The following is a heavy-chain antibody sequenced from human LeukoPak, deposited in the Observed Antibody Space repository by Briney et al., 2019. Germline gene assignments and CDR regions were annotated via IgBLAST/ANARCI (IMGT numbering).Heavy chain of an antibody. D-gene: IGHD1-7*01. Sequence: PGGSLRLSCAASGFTFSSYSMNWVRQAPGKGLEWVSYINSRSSSIDYAGSVKGRFTISRDNAKNSLYLQINSLRAEDTAIYYCAREPNFDDRAFDYWGQGTLVTVSS. CDR2: INSRSSSI. CDR3: AREPNFDDRAFDY. V-gene: IGHV3-48*01. J-gene: IGHJ4*02. CDR1: GFTFSSYS.